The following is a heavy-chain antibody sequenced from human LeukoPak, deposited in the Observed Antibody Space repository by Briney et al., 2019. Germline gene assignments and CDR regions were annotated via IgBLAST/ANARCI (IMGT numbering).Heavy chain of an antibody. Sequence: GGSLRLSCAASGFTFDDYAMHWVRQAPGKGLELVSGISWNSGRIGYADSVKGRFTISRDNSKNTLYLQMNSLRAEDTAVYYCARAALWFGELLGYFDYWGQGTLVTVSS. CDR2: ISWNSGRI. CDR1: GFTFDDYA. J-gene: IGHJ4*02. D-gene: IGHD3-10*01. V-gene: IGHV3-9*01. CDR3: ARAALWFGELLGYFDY.